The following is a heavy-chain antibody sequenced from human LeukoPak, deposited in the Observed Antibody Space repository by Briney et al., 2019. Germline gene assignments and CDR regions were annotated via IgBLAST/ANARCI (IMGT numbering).Heavy chain of an antibody. V-gene: IGHV4-59*01. CDR1: GGSISSYY. J-gene: IGHJ6*03. Sequence: SETLSLTCTVSGGSISSYYWSWIRQPPGKGLEWIGYIYYSGSTNYNPSLKSRVTISVDTSKNQFSLKLSSVTAADTAVYYCASSHRGYSYGFLGELLKNHYYYYMDVWGKGTTVTISS. D-gene: IGHD5-18*01. CDR2: IYYSGST. CDR3: ASSHRGYSYGFLGELLKNHYYYYMDV.